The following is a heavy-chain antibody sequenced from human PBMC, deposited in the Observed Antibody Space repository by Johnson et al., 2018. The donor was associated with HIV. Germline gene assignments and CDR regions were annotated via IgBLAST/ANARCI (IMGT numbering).Heavy chain of an antibody. CDR2: ISWHSGSI. J-gene: IGHJ3*01. V-gene: IGHV3-9*01. CDR1: GFSFDDSA. Sequence: VQLVESGGDLAQPGRSLRLSCAASGFSFDDSAMHWVRHAPGKGLEWVSGISWHSGSIGYADSVRGRITISSDNSKNTLYLQMNSLRAEDTAVYYCARERFSDILTGYHAFDVWGQGTMVTVSS. D-gene: IGHD3-9*01. CDR3: ARERFSDILTGYHAFDV.